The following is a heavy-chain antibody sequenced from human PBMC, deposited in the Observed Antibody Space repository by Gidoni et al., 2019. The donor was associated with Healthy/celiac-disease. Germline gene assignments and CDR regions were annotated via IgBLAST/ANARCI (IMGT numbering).Heavy chain of an antibody. CDR2: IKQDGSEK. J-gene: IGHJ4*02. CDR1: GFTFSSYW. Sequence: EVQLVESGGGLVQPGGSLRLSCAASGFTFSSYWMSWVRQAPGKGLEWVANIKQDGSEKYYVDAVKGRFTISRDNAKNSLYLQMNSLRAEDTAVYYCARDPGYSSSWDYFDYWGQGTLVTVSS. CDR3: ARDPGYSSSWDYFDY. D-gene: IGHD6-13*01. V-gene: IGHV3-7*01.